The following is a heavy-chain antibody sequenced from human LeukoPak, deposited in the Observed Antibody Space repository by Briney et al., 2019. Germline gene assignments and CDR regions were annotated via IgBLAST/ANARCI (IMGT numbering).Heavy chain of an antibody. CDR2: IYYSGST. D-gene: IGHD6-13*01. V-gene: IGHV4-39*01. CDR1: GGSISSSSYY. J-gene: IGHJ4*02. CDR3: ARRGAAGDY. Sequence: PSETLSLTCTVSGGSISSSSYYWGWIRQPPGKGLEWIGSIYYSGSTYYNPSLKSRVTISVDTSKNQFSLKLSSVTAADTAVYYCARRGAAGDYWGQGTLVTVSS.